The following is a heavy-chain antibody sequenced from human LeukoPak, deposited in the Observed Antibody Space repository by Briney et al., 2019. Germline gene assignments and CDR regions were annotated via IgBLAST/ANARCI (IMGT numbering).Heavy chain of an antibody. CDR3: ARVIGPSSYYDFWSGYYTDFGGYNYFDY. Sequence: SETLSLTCAVYGGSFSGYYWSWIRQPPGKGLEWIGEINHSGSTNYNPSLKSRVTISVDTSKNQFSLKLSSVTAADTAVYYCARVIGPSSYYDFWSGYYTDFGGYNYFDYWGQGTLVTVSS. CDR2: INHSGST. J-gene: IGHJ4*02. D-gene: IGHD3-3*01. CDR1: GGSFSGYY. V-gene: IGHV4-34*01.